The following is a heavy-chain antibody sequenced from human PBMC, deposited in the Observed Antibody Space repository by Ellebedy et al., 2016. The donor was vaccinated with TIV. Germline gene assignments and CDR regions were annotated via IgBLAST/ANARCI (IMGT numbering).Heavy chain of an antibody. CDR3: ARNRDSSGWYADS. CDR1: AFTASSNY. Sequence: GESLKISCAASAFTASSNYMSWVRQAPGKGLEWVSVIYSGGTTYYADSVKGRFTISRDNTKNTVYLQMNSMRAEDTAVYYCARNRDSSGWYADSWGQGTLVTVSS. V-gene: IGHV3-66*01. J-gene: IGHJ5*01. D-gene: IGHD6-19*01. CDR2: IYSGGTT.